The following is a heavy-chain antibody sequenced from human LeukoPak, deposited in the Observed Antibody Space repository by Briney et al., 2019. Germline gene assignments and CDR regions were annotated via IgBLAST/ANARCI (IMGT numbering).Heavy chain of an antibody. D-gene: IGHD5-18*01. CDR3: ARLRYSYGFFDY. J-gene: IGHJ4*02. Sequence: SQTLSLTCTVSGGSISSGSYYWSWIRQPAGKGLEWIGRIYTSGSTNYNPSLKSRVTISVDTSKNQFSLKLSSVTAADTAVYYCARLRYSYGFFDYWGQGTLVTVSS. CDR1: GGSISSGSYY. CDR2: IYTSGST. V-gene: IGHV4-61*02.